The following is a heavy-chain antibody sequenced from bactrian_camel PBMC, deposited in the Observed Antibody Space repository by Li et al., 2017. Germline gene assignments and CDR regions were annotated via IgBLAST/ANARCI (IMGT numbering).Heavy chain of an antibody. V-gene: IGHV3S53*01. CDR1: GNTYSTDC. J-gene: IGHJ6*01. Sequence: VQLVESGGGSVQAGGSLRLSCAASTSGNTYSTDCMAWFRQAPGKEREGVAGLDNHGKTTYRDSVKGRFTISKDNAKNTLYLQMNSLKPEDTAMYYCAAGCTEVWSYYLVVETDFAYWGQGTQVTVS. D-gene: IGHD4*01. CDR3: AAGCTEVWSYYLVVETDFAY. CDR2: LDNHGKT.